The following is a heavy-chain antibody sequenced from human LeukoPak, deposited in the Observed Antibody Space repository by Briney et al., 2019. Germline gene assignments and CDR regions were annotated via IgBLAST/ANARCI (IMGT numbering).Heavy chain of an antibody. Sequence: GASVKVSCKASGGTFSSYAISWVRQAPGKGLEWMGGIIPIFGTENYAQKFQGRVTITADESTSTAYMELSSLRSEDTAVYYCATRPPGPSHYYGSGPHYYYGMDVWGKGTTVTVSS. V-gene: IGHV1-69*13. CDR3: ATRPPGPSHYYGSGPHYYYGMDV. CDR2: IIPIFGTE. J-gene: IGHJ6*04. D-gene: IGHD3-10*01. CDR1: GGTFSSYA.